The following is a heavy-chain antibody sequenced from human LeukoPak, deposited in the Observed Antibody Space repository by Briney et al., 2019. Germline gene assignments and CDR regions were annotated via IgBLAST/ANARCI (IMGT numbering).Heavy chain of an antibody. CDR3: ARGSSTCGGVIDALDY. J-gene: IGHJ4*02. CDR1: GGSICSYY. CDR2: IFTSGRT. Sequence: PSETLSLTCIVPGGSICSYYWSWMWQPAGKGLEWIGRIFTSGRTNYNPSLKSRVTMSVDTSKNQFSLKLSSVTAADTAVYYCARGSSTCGGVIDALDYWGQGTLVTVSS. D-gene: IGHD3-16*02. V-gene: IGHV4-4*07.